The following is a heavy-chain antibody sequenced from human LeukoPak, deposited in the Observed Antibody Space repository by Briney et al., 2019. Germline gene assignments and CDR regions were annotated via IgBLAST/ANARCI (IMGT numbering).Heavy chain of an antibody. CDR3: ATEDYDYVWGSFRSLFDY. CDR2: ISGSGGST. Sequence: GGSLRLSCAASGFTFSSYAMSWVRQAPGKGLEWVSAISGSGGSTYYADSVKGRFTISRDNSKDTLYLQMNSLRAEDTAVYYCATEDYDYVWGSFRSLFDYWGQGTLVTVSS. D-gene: IGHD3-16*02. J-gene: IGHJ4*02. V-gene: IGHV3-23*01. CDR1: GFTFSSYA.